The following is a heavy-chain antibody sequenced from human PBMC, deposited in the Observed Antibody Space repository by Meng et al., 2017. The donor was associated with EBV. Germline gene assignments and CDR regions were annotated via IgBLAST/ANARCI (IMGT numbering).Heavy chain of an antibody. CDR3: AKRITMIVVVITD. Sequence: EAVLLVLGGGLVQPGGSLRSSRALYGFTFSSYAMSWVRQAPGKGLEWVSAISGSGGSTYYADSVKGRFTISRDNSKNTLYLQMNSLRAEDTAVYYCAKRITMIVVVITDWGQGTLVTVSS. V-gene: IGHV3-23*01. D-gene: IGHD3-22*01. CDR2: ISGSGGST. J-gene: IGHJ4*02. CDR1: GFTFSSYA.